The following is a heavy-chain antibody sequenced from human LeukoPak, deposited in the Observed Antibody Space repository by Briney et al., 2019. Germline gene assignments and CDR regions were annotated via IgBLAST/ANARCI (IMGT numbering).Heavy chain of an antibody. CDR1: GYTFTNYY. Sequence: ASVKVSCKASGYTFTNYYIHWVRQAPGQGLEWMGIINPSGGSTNYAQNFQGRVTMTRDTSTSTVYMELSSLRSDDTAEYFCRIAAAGRNFDYWGQGTLVTVSS. CDR3: RIAAAGRNFDY. D-gene: IGHD6-13*01. CDR2: INPSGGST. V-gene: IGHV1-46*01. J-gene: IGHJ4*02.